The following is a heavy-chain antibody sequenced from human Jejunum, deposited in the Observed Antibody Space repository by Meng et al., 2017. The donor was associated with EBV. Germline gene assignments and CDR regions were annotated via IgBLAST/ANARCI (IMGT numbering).Heavy chain of an antibody. V-gene: IGHV1-2*06. CDR3: AREGLVGDLRYFDL. CDR1: AYTFAGYY. CDR2: INPNSGGA. J-gene: IGHJ2*01. Sequence: QGQRGQSGAEVKKPGASVKVSCKASAYTFAGYYMHWVRQAPGQGLEWMGRINPNSGGANYAQKFQGRVTMTRDTSISTAYMELSRLRSDDTAVYYCAREGLVGDLRYFDLWGRGTLVTVSS. D-gene: IGHD3-16*01.